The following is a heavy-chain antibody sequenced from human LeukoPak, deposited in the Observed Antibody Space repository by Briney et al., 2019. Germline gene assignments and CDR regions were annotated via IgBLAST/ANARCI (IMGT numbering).Heavy chain of an antibody. CDR1: GFTFSSCA. CDR3: AKDGSTYYDFWSGTQPFDY. Sequence: GGSLRLSCAASGFTFSSCAMSWVRQAPGKGLEWVSAISGSGGSTYYADSVKGRFTISRDNSKNTLYLQMNSLRAEDTAVYYCAKDGSTYYDFWSGTQPFDYWGQGTLVTVSS. CDR2: ISGSGGST. D-gene: IGHD3-3*01. J-gene: IGHJ4*02. V-gene: IGHV3-23*01.